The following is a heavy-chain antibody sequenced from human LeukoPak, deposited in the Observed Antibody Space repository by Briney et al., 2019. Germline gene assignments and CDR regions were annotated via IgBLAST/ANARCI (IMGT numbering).Heavy chain of an antibody. D-gene: IGHD2-2*01. J-gene: IGHJ4*02. CDR3: AKGYCSTINCPLDY. CDR2: FNGGGGST. V-gene: IGHV3-23*01. CDR1: GFTFSNFA. Sequence: PGGSLRLSCAASGFTFSNFAMSWVRQPPGKGLEWVSSFNGGGGSTFYGDSVKGRFTIARDNSRNTLYLQMNSLRPEDTAVYYCAKGYCSTINCPLDYWGQGTLVTVSS.